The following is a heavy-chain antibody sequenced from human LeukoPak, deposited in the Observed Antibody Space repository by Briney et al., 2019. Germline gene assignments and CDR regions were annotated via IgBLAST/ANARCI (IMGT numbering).Heavy chain of an antibody. CDR1: GFTFSSYA. V-gene: IGHV3-23*01. Sequence: GGSPRLSCAASGFTFSSYAMSWVRQAPGKGLEWVSAISGSGGSTYYADSVKGRFTISRDNSKNTLYLQMNSLRAEDTAVYYCAKVPAPYCSGGSCYLWGQGTLVTVSS. J-gene: IGHJ5*02. D-gene: IGHD2-15*01. CDR2: ISGSGGST. CDR3: AKVPAPYCSGGSCYL.